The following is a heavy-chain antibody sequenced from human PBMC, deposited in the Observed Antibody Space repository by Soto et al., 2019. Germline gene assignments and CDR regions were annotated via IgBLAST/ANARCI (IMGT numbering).Heavy chain of an antibody. J-gene: IGHJ4*02. V-gene: IGHV4-61*01. CDR2: IYYSGST. CDR1: GGSVSSGSYY. Sequence: PSETLSLTCTVSGGSVSSGSYYWSWIRQPPGKGLEWIGYIYYSGSTNYNPSLKSRVTISVDTSKNQFSLKLSSVTAADTAVYYCARGGGLSQQPTQDHWGQGTLVTVSS. CDR3: ARGGGLSQQPTQDH. D-gene: IGHD3-16*01.